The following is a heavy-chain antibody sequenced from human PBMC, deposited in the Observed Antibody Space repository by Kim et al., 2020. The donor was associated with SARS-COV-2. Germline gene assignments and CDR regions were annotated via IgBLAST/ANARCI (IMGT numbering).Heavy chain of an antibody. D-gene: IGHD3-3*01. CDR3: ARGKMYGVVIAPSNWFDP. J-gene: IGHJ5*02. Sequence: SETLSLTCAVYGVSFSGYYWSWIRQPPGKGLEWIGEINHSGSTNYNPSLKSRVTISVDTYKNQFSLKLSSVTAADTAVYYCARGKMYGVVIAPSNWFDPWGQGTLVTVSS. CDR1: GVSFSGYY. V-gene: IGHV4-34*01. CDR2: INHSGST.